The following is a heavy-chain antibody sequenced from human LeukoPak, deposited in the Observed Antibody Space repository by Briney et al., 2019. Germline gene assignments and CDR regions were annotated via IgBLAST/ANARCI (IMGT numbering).Heavy chain of an antibody. J-gene: IGHJ4*02. Sequence: GESLNLSCQGSGYSFTSYWIGWVRQMPGKGLEWLGIIYPGDSDTRYSPSFQGQATIPADKSITTAYLQWSSLKASDSAIYYGARHETVPCFDGWGQGTLVTVSS. CDR3: ARHETVPCFDG. CDR2: IYPGDSDT. CDR1: GYSFTSYW. V-gene: IGHV5-51*01. D-gene: IGHD2-21*02.